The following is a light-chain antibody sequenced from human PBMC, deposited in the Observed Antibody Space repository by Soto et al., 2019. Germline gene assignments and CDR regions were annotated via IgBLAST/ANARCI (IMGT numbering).Light chain of an antibody. CDR1: QSLSGNY. V-gene: IGKV3-20*01. CDR3: QQYGSSPWT. J-gene: IGKJ1*01. Sequence: EIVLTQSPGTVYLSPGERATLSCRASQSLSGNYLAWYQQKPGKAPRLLIYGASSRATGIPDRFSGSGSGTDFTLTISRLEPEDSAVYYCQQYGSSPWTFSQGTKVDIK. CDR2: GAS.